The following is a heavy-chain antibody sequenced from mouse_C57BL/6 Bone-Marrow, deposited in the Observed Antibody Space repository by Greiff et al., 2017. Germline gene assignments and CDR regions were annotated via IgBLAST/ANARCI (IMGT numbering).Heavy chain of an antibody. CDR3: ARRLPLSAMDY. Sequence: EVKLVESVAELVRPGASVKLSCTASGFNIKNTYMHWVKQRPEQGLEWIGRIDPANGNTKYAPKFPGKATITADTSSNTAYLQLSSLTSEDTAIYYCARRLPLSAMDYWGQGTSVTVSS. CDR1: GFNIKNTY. V-gene: IGHV14-3*01. J-gene: IGHJ4*01. D-gene: IGHD2-2*01. CDR2: IDPANGNT.